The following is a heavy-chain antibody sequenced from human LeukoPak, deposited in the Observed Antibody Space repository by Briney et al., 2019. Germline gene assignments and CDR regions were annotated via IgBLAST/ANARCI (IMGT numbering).Heavy chain of an antibody. D-gene: IGHD6-19*01. V-gene: IGHV4-39*07. CDR3: ARDRPGTVAFFDY. J-gene: IGHJ4*02. CDR2: MYYRGST. CDR1: GGSISSTSYY. Sequence: SETLFLTCSVSGGSISSTSYYWGWIRQPPGKGLEWIASMYYRGSTYYNPSLESRVTISVDMSKNQFSLKLSSVTAADTAVYYCARDRPGTVAFFDYWGQGTLVTVSS.